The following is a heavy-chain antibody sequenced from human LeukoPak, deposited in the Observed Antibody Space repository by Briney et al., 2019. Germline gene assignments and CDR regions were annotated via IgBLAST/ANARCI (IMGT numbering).Heavy chain of an antibody. CDR1: RFTFSDYY. V-gene: IGHV3-11*01. Sequence: GGSLRLSCTASRFTFSDYYMSWIRQAPGKGLEWVSYISRSGNTIFYADSVKGRFNISRDNAKNSVSLQMNSLRVEDTAVYYCARVVKAYDFWSNYYDVYWGQGTLVTVSS. CDR3: ARVVKAYDFWSNYYDVY. D-gene: IGHD3-3*01. CDR2: ISRSGNTI. J-gene: IGHJ4*02.